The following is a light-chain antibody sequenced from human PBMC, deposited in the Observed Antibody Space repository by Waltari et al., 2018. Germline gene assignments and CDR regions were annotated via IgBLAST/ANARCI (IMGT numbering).Light chain of an antibody. CDR1: PTVSRSR. V-gene: IGKV3-20*01. J-gene: IGKJ2*01. Sequence: SGRASPTVSRSRIACDVHKRGQAPRLLIYGASGRATGVPDRFSCSGSGTDFSLTITRVEPEDSAVYYCQQFGSSVLYTFGQGTKLEIK. CDR2: GAS. CDR3: QQFGSSVLYT.